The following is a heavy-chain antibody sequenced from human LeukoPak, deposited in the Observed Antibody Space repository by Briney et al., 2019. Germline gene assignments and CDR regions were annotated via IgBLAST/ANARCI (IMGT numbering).Heavy chain of an antibody. D-gene: IGHD3-22*01. CDR1: EYSFTSYW. J-gene: IGHJ4*02. CDR2: IYPGDSDT. CDR3: ARHVGSSGYLRNDY. Sequence: GESLKISCKGSEYSFTSYWIGWVRQMPGKGLEWMEIIYPGDSDTRYSPSFQGQVTISADKSISTAYLQWSSLKASDTAIYYCARHVGSSGYLRNDYWGQGTLVTVSS. V-gene: IGHV5-51*01.